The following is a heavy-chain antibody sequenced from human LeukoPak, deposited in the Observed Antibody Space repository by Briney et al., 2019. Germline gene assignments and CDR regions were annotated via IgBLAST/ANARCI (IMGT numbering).Heavy chain of an antibody. CDR3: ARNPTDSGYVYFDY. Sequence: PGGSLRLSCAASGFTFSSYAMSWVRQAPGKGLEWVSAISGSGGSTYYADSVKGRLTISRDNSKNTLYLQMNSLRAEDTAVYYCARNPTDSGYVYFDYWGQGTLVTVSS. D-gene: IGHD5-12*01. CDR2: ISGSGGST. J-gene: IGHJ4*02. V-gene: IGHV3-23*01. CDR1: GFTFSSYA.